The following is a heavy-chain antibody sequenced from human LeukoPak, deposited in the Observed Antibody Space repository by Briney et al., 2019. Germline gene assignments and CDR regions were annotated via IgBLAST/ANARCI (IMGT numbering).Heavy chain of an antibody. Sequence: GGSLRLSCAASGFTFSSYSMNWVRQAPGKGLEWVSYISSSSSTIYYADSVKGRFTISRDNAKNSLYLQMNSLRDEDTAVYYCASNIPEDIVVVPARSSHIPPAFDYWGQGTLVTVSS. J-gene: IGHJ4*02. D-gene: IGHD2-2*01. V-gene: IGHV3-48*02. CDR3: ASNIPEDIVVVPARSSHIPPAFDY. CDR1: GFTFSSYS. CDR2: ISSSSSTI.